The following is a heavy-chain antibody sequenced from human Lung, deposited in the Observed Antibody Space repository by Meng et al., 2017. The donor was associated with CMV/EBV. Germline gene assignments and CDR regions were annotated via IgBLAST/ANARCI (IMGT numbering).Heavy chain of an antibody. V-gene: IGHV3-15*01. D-gene: IGHD3-3*01. CDR2: IRSKTNGGTT. CDR1: SFIFSSAW. CDR3: TTDAYGVVVPFDY. J-gene: IGHJ4*02. Sequence: GGSXRLSXXXSSFIFSSAWMSWVRQAPGKGLEWVGRIRSKTNGGTTDYAAPVKGRLTISRDDSRSTLYLQMNSLKTEDTAVYYCTTDAYGVVVPFDYWGQGTLVTVSS.